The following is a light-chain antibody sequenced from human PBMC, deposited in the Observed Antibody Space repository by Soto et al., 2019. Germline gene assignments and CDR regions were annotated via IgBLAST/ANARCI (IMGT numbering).Light chain of an antibody. V-gene: IGKV3-11*01. CDR2: DAS. Sequence: EIVLTQSPGTLSLSPGERATLSCRASQSVSSYLAWYQQKPGQAPRLLIYDASNRATGIPARFSGSGPGTDFTLTISSLEPEDFAVYYCQQRSNWPPWTFGQGTKVDIK. CDR3: QQRSNWPPWT. CDR1: QSVSSY. J-gene: IGKJ1*01.